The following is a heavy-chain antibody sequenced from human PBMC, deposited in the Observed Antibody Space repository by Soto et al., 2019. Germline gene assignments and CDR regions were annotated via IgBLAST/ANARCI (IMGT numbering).Heavy chain of an antibody. CDR2: IYKSGST. Sequence: SETLSLTCTVSGGSIGSSTYYWGWIRQPPGKGLEWIGSIYKSGSTYYNLSLKSRVTISVDTSKNQVSLKLSSVTAADTAVYYCARHIPPHLTGYYYGVLDYWGRGALATVSS. V-gene: IGHV4-39*01. CDR3: ARHIPPHLTGYYYGVLDY. D-gene: IGHD3-22*01. J-gene: IGHJ4*02. CDR1: GGSIGSSTYY.